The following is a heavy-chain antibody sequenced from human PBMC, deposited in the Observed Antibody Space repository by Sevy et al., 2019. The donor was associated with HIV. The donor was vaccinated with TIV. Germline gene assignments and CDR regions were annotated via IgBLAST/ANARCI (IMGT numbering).Heavy chain of an antibody. J-gene: IGHJ5*02. Sequence: SKTLSLTCAVSAGSISSGDYSWSWIRQPPGKGLEWIGNIYHSGSTYYNPSLKSRVTISVDKSKNLFSLKLSSVAAADTAVYYCARIREWLNWFDPWGQGALVTVSS. D-gene: IGHD3-3*01. CDR2: IYHSGST. V-gene: IGHV4-30-2*01. CDR1: AGSISSGDYS. CDR3: ARIREWLNWFDP.